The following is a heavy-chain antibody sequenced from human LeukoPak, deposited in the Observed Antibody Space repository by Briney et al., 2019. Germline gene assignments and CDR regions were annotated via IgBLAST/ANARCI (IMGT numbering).Heavy chain of an antibody. V-gene: IGHV3-7*01. CDR1: GFMFGSHG. CDR2: INLDGSEK. Sequence: GGSLRLSCAASGFMFGSHGIHWVRQAPGKGLEWVASINLDGSEKFYVDSVKGRFTISRDNPKNSLYLQMNSLRPEDTAVYYCARTVGATHQQYYYYYMDVWGKGTTVTVSS. D-gene: IGHD1-26*01. J-gene: IGHJ6*03. CDR3: ARTVGATHQQYYYYYMDV.